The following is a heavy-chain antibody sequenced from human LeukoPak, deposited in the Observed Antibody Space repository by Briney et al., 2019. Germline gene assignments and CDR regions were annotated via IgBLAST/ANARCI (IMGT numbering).Heavy chain of an antibody. CDR3: ARVRGIVGATWYMDV. CDR2: ISSSSSTI. V-gene: IGHV3-48*01. Sequence: PGGSLRLSCAASGFTFSSYSMNWVRQAPGKGLEWVSYISSSSSTIYYADPVKGRFTISRDNAKNSLYLQMNSLRAEDTAVYYCARVRGIVGATWYMDVWGKGTTVTVSS. J-gene: IGHJ6*03. D-gene: IGHD1-26*01. CDR1: GFTFSSYS.